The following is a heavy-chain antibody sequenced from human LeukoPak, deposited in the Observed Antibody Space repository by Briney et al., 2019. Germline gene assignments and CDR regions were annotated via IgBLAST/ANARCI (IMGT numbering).Heavy chain of an antibody. D-gene: IGHD6-13*01. CDR2: IYSGGST. V-gene: IGHV3-53*01. Sequence: GGSLRLSCAASGFTVSSNYMSWVRQAPGKGLECVSVIYSGGSTYYADSVKGRFTISRDNSKNTLYLQMNSLRAEDTAVYYCATSSRSWYDPIDYWGQGTLVTVSS. CDR3: ATSSRSWYDPIDY. CDR1: GFTVSSNY. J-gene: IGHJ4*02.